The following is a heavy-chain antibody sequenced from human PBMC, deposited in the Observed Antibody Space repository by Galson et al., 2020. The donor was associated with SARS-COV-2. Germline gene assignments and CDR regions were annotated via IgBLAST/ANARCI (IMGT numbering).Heavy chain of an antibody. CDR1: GFTFDDYA. J-gene: IGHJ4*02. CDR3: AALVTGSSGWGIFDY. Sequence: GGSLRLSCAASGFTFDDYAMHWVRPAPGKGLEWVSGISWNSGSIGYADSVKGRFTISRDNAKNSLYLQMNSLRAEDTALYYCAALVTGSSGWGIFDYWGQGTLVTVSS. V-gene: IGHV3-9*01. CDR2: ISWNSGSI. D-gene: IGHD6-19*01.